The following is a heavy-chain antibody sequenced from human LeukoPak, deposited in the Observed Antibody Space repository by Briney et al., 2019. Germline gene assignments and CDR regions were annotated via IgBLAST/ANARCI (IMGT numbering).Heavy chain of an antibody. CDR2: IYVGDSDT. J-gene: IGHJ4*02. V-gene: IGHV5-51*01. Sequence: GESLKISCEGSGYLFTDFWIGWVRQMPGKGLEWIAIIYVGDSDTKYSPSFQGKVTISADKSIRTAYLHCRGLTDSHTAMHFCASHQGVSYDSSGYYSDWGQGTLVTVSS. CDR1: GYLFTDFW. CDR3: ASHQGVSYDSSGYYSD. D-gene: IGHD3-22*01.